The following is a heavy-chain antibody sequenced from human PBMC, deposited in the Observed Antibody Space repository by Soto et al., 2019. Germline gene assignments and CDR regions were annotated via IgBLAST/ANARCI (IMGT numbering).Heavy chain of an antibody. J-gene: IGHJ5*02. CDR1: GGSISSGGYY. CDR3: ARGPPVLLWFGELLSANWFDP. V-gene: IGHV4-31*03. CDR2: IYYSGST. D-gene: IGHD3-10*01. Sequence: QVQLQESGPGLVKPSKTLSLTCTVSGGSISSGGYYWSWIRQHPGKGLEWIGYIYYSGSTYYNPSLKSRVTISVDTSKNQFSLKLSSVTAADTAVYYCARGPPVLLWFGELLSANWFDPWGQGTLVTVSS.